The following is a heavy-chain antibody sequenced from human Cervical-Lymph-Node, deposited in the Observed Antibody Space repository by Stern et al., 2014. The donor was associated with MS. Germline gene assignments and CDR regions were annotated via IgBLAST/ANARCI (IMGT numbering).Heavy chain of an antibody. J-gene: IGHJ4*02. Sequence: VHLVESGGGVVQPGRSLRLSCAASGFAFSSYGMHWVRQAPGKGLEWVAAIPYDGRSRYYAELVKGRFTISRDNIGNTLFLQMNSLRTEDTAMYYCAKDSQPRVAGRYYFDHWGQGHLVTVSS. D-gene: IGHD6-19*01. V-gene: IGHV3-30*18. CDR2: IPYDGRSR. CDR1: GFAFSSYG. CDR3: AKDSQPRVAGRYYFDH.